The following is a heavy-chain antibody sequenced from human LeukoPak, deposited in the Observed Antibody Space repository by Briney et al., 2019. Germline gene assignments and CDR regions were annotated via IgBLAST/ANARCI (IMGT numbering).Heavy chain of an antibody. D-gene: IGHD6-6*01. CDR1: GFTFSRYA. CDR2: ISGSGGST. Sequence: GGSLRLSCAASGFTFSRYAMNWVRQAPGKGLEWVSAISGSGGSTYYADSVKGRFTISRDNSKNTLYLQMNSLRAEDTAIYYCAKMGGSIAARPNYFDYWGQGTLVTVSS. CDR3: AKMGGSIAARPNYFDY. V-gene: IGHV3-23*01. J-gene: IGHJ4*02.